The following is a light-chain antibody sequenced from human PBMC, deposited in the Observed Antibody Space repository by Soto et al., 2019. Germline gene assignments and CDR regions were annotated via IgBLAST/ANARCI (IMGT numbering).Light chain of an antibody. Sequence: DIQMTLSASTIAASVEDGVTGTCRASQSISSWLAWYQQKPGKAPKLLIYDASSLESGVPQRFSGSESETEFTLTISSLQPDDSATHYCQHSNSYSEAFGQGTQVDIK. J-gene: IGKJ1*01. CDR3: QHSNSYSEA. CDR1: QSISSW. CDR2: DAS. V-gene: IGKV1-5*01.